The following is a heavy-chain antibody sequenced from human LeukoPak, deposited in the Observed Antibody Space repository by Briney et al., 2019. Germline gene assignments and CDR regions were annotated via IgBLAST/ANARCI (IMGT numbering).Heavy chain of an antibody. CDR1: GGSISSYY. D-gene: IGHD6-13*01. CDR3: ARGISSSSPYMDV. J-gene: IGHJ6*03. V-gene: IGHV4-4*07. CDR2: IYTSGST. Sequence: PSETLSLTSTVSGGSISSYYWSWIRQPAGKGLEWIGRIYTSGSTNHNPSLKSRVTISVDTSKNQFSLKLSSVTAADTAVYYCARGISSSSPYMDVWGKGTTVTVSS.